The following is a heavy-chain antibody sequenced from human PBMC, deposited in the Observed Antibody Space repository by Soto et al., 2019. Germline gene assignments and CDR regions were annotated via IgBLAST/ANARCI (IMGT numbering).Heavy chain of an antibody. CDR1: GFTFSGSA. D-gene: IGHD6-6*01. J-gene: IGHJ4*02. CDR2: IRSKANSYAT. CDR3: TTKSIAARPGDY. V-gene: IGHV3-73*01. Sequence: GGSLRLSCAASGFTFSGSAMHWVRQASGKGLEWVGRIRSKANSYATAYAASVKGRFTISRDDSKNTAYLQMNSLKTEDTAVYYCTTKSIAARPGDYWSQGTLVTVSS.